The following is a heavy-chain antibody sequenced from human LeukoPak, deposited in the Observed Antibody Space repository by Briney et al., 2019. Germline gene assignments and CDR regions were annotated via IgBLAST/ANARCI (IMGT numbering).Heavy chain of an antibody. V-gene: IGHV3-23*01. Sequence: PGGSLRLSCAASGFTFSSYAMSWVRQAPGKGLEWVSAISGSGGSTYYADSVKGRFTISRDNSKNTLYLQMNSLRAEDTAVYYCAEDGYDSSGYFRLNWFDPWGQGTLVTVSS. CDR1: GFTFSSYA. D-gene: IGHD3-22*01. J-gene: IGHJ5*02. CDR2: ISGSGGST. CDR3: AEDGYDSSGYFRLNWFDP.